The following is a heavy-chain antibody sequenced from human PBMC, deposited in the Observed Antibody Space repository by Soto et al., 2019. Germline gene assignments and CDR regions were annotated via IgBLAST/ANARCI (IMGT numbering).Heavy chain of an antibody. Sequence: GGSLRLSCAASGFSVTSNYMTRVRQAPGKGLECVSVIYAGGNTYYPDSVKGRFTISSDNSKNTLFLQMNNLRAEDTAVYYCARVTTFYDILTSSYALNYFDYWGQGTRVTVSS. CDR2: IYAGGNT. D-gene: IGHD3-9*01. V-gene: IGHV3-53*01. CDR3: ARVTTFYDILTSSYALNYFDY. J-gene: IGHJ4*02. CDR1: GFSVTSNY.